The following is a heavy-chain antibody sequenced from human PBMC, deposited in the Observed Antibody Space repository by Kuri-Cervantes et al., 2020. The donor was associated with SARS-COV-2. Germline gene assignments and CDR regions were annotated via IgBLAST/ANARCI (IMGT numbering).Heavy chain of an antibody. V-gene: IGHV5-51*01. D-gene: IGHD3-16*01. CDR3: ARRTPYDYQDSTAYTYFDF. Sequence: GGSLRLSCKGSGYSFTRYWIAWVRQMPGKGLEWMGIIYPGDSDTRYSPSFQGQVTISADTSSSTAYLQWSSLRASDSAFYFCARRTPYDYQDSTAYTYFDFWGQGSLVTVSS. CDR1: GYSFTRYW. J-gene: IGHJ4*02. CDR2: IYPGDSDT.